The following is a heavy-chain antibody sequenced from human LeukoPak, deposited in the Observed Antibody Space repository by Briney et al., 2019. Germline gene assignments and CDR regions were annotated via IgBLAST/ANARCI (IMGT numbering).Heavy chain of an antibody. D-gene: IGHD3-9*01. CDR1: GFTFSSYA. CDR3: AKYKGYEILTGSVGTDY. J-gene: IGHJ4*02. CDR2: ISGSGGST. V-gene: IGHV3-23*01. Sequence: GGSLRLSCAASGFTFSSYAMSWVRQAPGQGLEWVSAISGSGGSTSYADSVKGRFTISRDNSKNTLYLQMNSLRAEDTAVYYCAKYKGYEILTGSVGTDYWGQGTLVTVSS.